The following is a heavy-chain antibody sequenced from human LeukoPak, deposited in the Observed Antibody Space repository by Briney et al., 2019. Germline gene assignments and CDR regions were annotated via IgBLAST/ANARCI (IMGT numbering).Heavy chain of an antibody. D-gene: IGHD3-22*01. CDR3: ARGGNYYDSSGYYLEGVWFDP. Sequence: SQTLSLTCTVSGGSISSGDYYWSWIRQPPGKGLEWIGYIYYSGSTYYNPSLKSRVTISVDTSKNQFSLKLSSVTAADTAVYYCARGGNYYDSSGYYLEGVWFDPWGQGTLVTVSS. CDR1: GGSISSGDYY. J-gene: IGHJ5*02. V-gene: IGHV4-30-4*01. CDR2: IYYSGST.